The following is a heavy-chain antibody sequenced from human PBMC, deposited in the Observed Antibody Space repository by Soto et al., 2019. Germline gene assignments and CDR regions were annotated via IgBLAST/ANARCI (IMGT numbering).Heavy chain of an antibody. J-gene: IGHJ4*02. Sequence: QVHLEQSGAEVKKAGASVKISCKASGYSFAAYYINWVRQVSGQGLEWMGWINPNTGVTDYAQKFQGRGSLTRDTSINTAYVELNSLRSDDTAVYDCANIYTWNEWQGGSDYWGQGTLLTVSS. CDR1: GYSFAAYY. CDR3: ANIYTWNEWQGGSDY. CDR2: INPNTGVT. D-gene: IGHD3-3*01. V-gene: IGHV1-2*02.